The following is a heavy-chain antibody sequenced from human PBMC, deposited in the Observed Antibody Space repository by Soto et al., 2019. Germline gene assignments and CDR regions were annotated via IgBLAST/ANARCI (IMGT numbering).Heavy chain of an antibody. V-gene: IGHV5-51*01. CDR3: ARHVTAAAGRYYYYGMDV. J-gene: IGHJ6*02. CDR2: IYPGDSDT. CDR1: GCNFINYW. Sequence: GESLKICYKGCGCNFINYWIGCVRQMPGKGLEWMGIIYPGDSDTRYSPSFQGQVTISADKSISTAYLQWSSLKASDTAMYYCARHVTAAAGRYYYYGMDVWGQGTTVTVSS. D-gene: IGHD6-13*01.